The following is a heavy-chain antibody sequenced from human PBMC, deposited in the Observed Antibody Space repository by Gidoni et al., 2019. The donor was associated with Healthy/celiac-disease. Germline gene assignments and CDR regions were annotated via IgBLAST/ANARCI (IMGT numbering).Heavy chain of an antibody. J-gene: IGHJ6*02. CDR2: IYSSGST. D-gene: IGHD1-1*01. V-gene: IGHV4-59*01. CDR3: ARDLIAQLENSYYYYYGMDV. CDR1: GGSISSYY. Sequence: QVQLQESGPGLVKPSETLSLTCTVSGGSISSYYWSWIRQPPGKGLEWIGYIYSSGSTNYNPSLKSRVTISVDTSKNQFSLKLSSVTAADTAVYYCARDLIAQLENSYYYYYGMDVWGQGTTVTVSS.